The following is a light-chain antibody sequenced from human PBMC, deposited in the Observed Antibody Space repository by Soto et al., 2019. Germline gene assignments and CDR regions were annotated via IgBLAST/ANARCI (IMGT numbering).Light chain of an antibody. CDR3: QQRQKWLT. Sequence: EIVLTQSPATLSLSPGERATLSCRASQSVSRFLAWYQQKPGQAPRLLIYDASSRATGIPARFIGSGSGTDFTLTISSLEPEDFAVYYCQQRQKWLTFGGGTKVDIK. V-gene: IGKV3-11*01. J-gene: IGKJ4*01. CDR1: QSVSRF. CDR2: DAS.